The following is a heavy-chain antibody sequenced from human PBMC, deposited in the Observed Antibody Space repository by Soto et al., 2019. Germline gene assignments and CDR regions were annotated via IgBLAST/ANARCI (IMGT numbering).Heavy chain of an antibody. V-gene: IGHV4-39*07. CDR3: ARERMDPNCGGDCYSGFFDY. J-gene: IGHJ4*02. CDR1: NGSISSRSSY. Sequence: SETLSLTCIVSNGSISSRSSYWGWIRQTPGKGLEWIGSIYYIGNTYYNPSLKSRVTTSVDTSKNQFSLKLSSVIAADTAVYYCARERMDPNCGGDCYSGFFDYWGQGTLVTVSS. CDR2: IYYIGNT. D-gene: IGHD2-21*02.